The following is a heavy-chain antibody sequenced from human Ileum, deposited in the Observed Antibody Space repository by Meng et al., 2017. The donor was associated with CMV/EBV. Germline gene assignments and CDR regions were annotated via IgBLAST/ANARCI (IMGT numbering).Heavy chain of an antibody. CDR1: GGSISSSNW. Sequence: VSGGSISSSNWWSWVRQSPGKGLEWIGEIFHTGTTFYNPSLKSRVTISIDKPKNQISLKVTSVTAADTAVYYCARERILEGITLLEYWGQGTLVTVSS. CDR3: ARERILEGITLLEY. V-gene: IGHV4-4*02. CDR2: IFHTGTT. J-gene: IGHJ4*02. D-gene: IGHD2/OR15-2a*01.